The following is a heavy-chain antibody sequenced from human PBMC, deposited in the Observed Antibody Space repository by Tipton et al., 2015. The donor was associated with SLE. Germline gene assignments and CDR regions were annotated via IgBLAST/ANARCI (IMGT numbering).Heavy chain of an antibody. Sequence: LRLSCAVYGGSSSGYYWSWIRQPPGKGLEWIGEINHSGSTNYNPSLKSRVTISVDTSKNQFSLKLSSVTAADTAVYYCAGYSSSDLNWFDPWGQGTLVTVSS. CDR2: INHSGST. CDR1: GGSSSGYY. D-gene: IGHD6-6*01. CDR3: AGYSSSDLNWFDP. V-gene: IGHV4-34*01. J-gene: IGHJ5*02.